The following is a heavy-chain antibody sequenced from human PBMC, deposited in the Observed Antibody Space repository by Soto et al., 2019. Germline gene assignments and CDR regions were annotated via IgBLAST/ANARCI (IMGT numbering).Heavy chain of an antibody. V-gene: IGHV1-18*01. CDR3: ARAAQLVGIVVVPAAIDY. Sequence: ASVNVSCKASGYTFTSYGISWVRQAPGQGLEWMGWISAYNGNTNYAQKLQGRVTMTTDTSTSTAYMELRSLRSDDTAVYYCARAAQLVGIVVVPAAIDYWGQGTLVTVSS. CDR1: GYTFTSYG. CDR2: ISAYNGNT. J-gene: IGHJ4*02. D-gene: IGHD2-2*01.